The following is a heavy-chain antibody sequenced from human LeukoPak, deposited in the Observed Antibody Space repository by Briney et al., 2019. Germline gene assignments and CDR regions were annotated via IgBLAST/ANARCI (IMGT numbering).Heavy chain of an antibody. D-gene: IGHD4-23*01. Sequence: ASVKVSCKAAGYTFAGYYMHWVRQAPGQRLEWMGWINAGNGNTKYSQKFQGRVTITRDTSASTAYMELSSLRSEDTAVYYCARDLGYGGNSHFDYWGQGTLVTVSS. CDR3: ARDLGYGGNSHFDY. J-gene: IGHJ4*02. CDR2: INAGNGNT. CDR1: GYTFAGYY. V-gene: IGHV1-3*01.